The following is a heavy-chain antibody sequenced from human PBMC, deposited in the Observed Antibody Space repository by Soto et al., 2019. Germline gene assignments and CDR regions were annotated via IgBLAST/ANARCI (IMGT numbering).Heavy chain of an antibody. CDR1: GFTFTNYW. Sequence: QAGGSLRLSCAASGFTFTNYWMHWVRQVPGKGLVWVSRIDGVGTGTSYSDSVRGRFTISRDNAENTLYLQMNSLRAEDTAVYYCTTAFEYWGQGTPVTVSS. V-gene: IGHV3-74*01. J-gene: IGHJ4*02. CDR3: TTAFEY. CDR2: IDGVGTGT.